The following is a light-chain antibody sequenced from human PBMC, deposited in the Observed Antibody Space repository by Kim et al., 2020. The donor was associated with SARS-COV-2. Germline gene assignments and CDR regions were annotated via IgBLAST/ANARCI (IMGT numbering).Light chain of an antibody. V-gene: IGKV3-11*01. CDR1: QSVGNF. J-gene: IGKJ4*01. CDR3: QQRYSWPLT. CDR2: DAY. Sequence: LSPGERATLSCRTSQSVGNFLAWYPQRPGQAPRLLIYDAYIRASDIPARFSGSGSGTDFILTISNLEPEDFAIYYCQQRYSWPLTFGGGTRVEI.